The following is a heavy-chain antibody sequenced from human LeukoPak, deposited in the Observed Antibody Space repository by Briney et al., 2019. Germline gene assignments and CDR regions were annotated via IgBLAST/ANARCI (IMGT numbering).Heavy chain of an antibody. CDR1: GFTFSSYN. D-gene: IGHD5-18*01. CDR3: AKEPWIQLGVDYYYMDV. CDR2: ISYDGSNK. V-gene: IGHV3-30*18. J-gene: IGHJ6*03. Sequence: GGSLRLSCAASGFTFSSYNMNWVRQAPGKGLEWVAVISYDGSNKYYADSVKGRFTISRDNSKNTLYLQMNSLRAEDTAVYYCAKEPWIQLGVDYYYMDVWGEGTTVTVSS.